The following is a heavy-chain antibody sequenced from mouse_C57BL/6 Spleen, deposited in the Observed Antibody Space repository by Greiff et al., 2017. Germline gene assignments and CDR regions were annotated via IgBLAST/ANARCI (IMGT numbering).Heavy chain of an antibody. CDR1: GYTFTSYW. J-gene: IGHJ3*01. Sequence: QVQLQQPGAELVKPGASVKMSCKASGYTFTSYWITWVKQRPGQGLEWIGDIYPGSGSTNYTEKFKSKATLTVDTSSSTAYMQLSSLTSEDSAVYYCARSEDYDSAWLAYGGKGTLVTVSA. CDR2: IYPGSGST. V-gene: IGHV1-55*01. D-gene: IGHD2-4*01. CDR3: ARSEDYDSAWLAY.